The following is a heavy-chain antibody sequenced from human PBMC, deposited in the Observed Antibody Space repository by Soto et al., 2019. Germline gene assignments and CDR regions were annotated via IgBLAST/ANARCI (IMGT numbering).Heavy chain of an antibody. Sequence: QVQLVQSGAEVKKPGASVKVSCKASGYKFTSYYIHWVRQAPGQGLEWMGVINPSSGTTTYAQKFQGRVTMTRDTSTTTVDMELSSLRSEDTAVYYCARDRLLMDYWGKGTLVTVSS. CDR2: INPSSGTT. V-gene: IGHV1-46*01. CDR1: GYKFTSYY. D-gene: IGHD2-8*01. CDR3: ARDRLLMDY. J-gene: IGHJ4*02.